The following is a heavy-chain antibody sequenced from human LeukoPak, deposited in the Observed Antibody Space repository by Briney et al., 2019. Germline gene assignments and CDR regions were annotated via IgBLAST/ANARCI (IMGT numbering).Heavy chain of an antibody. J-gene: IGHJ6*03. D-gene: IGHD6-19*01. Sequence: PSETLSLTCTVSGGSVSSGSYYWSWIRQPPGKGLEWIGYFYYSGSTNYNPSLKSRVTISVDTSKNQFSLKLRSVTAADTAVYYCARAHRHYSSGWHYYYYYYMDVWGKGTTVTVSS. CDR2: FYYSGST. CDR3: ARAHRHYSSGWHYYYYYYMDV. V-gene: IGHV4-61*01. CDR1: GGSVSSGSYY.